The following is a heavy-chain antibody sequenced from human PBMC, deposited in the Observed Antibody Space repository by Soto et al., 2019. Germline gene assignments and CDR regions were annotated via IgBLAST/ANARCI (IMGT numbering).Heavy chain of an antibody. Sequence: SGPTLVNPTQTLTLTCTFSGSSLSTSGMCVSWIRQPPGKALDWLALIDWDDDNSYSTSLKTRLTISKDTSKNQVVLTMTNMDPVDTATYYCARTRYYYDSSGSYYSVMDVWGQGTTVTVSS. V-gene: IGHV2-70*01. D-gene: IGHD3-22*01. J-gene: IGHJ6*02. CDR3: ARTRYYYDSSGSYYSVMDV. CDR1: GSSLSTSGMC. CDR2: IDWDDDN.